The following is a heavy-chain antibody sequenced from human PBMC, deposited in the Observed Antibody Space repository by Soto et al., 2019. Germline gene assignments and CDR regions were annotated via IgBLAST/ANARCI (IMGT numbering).Heavy chain of an antibody. J-gene: IGHJ3*02. CDR3: AKRFGGAIDAFDI. V-gene: IGHV3-23*01. CDR1: GFTFSSYA. D-gene: IGHD3-16*01. Sequence: EVQLLESGGGLVQPGGSLRLSCAASGFTFSSYAMSWVRQAPGKGLEWVSAISGSGGSTYYADSVKGRFTISRDNSKNTLYLQMSSLRAEDTAVYYCAKRFGGAIDAFDIWGQGTMVTVSS. CDR2: ISGSGGST.